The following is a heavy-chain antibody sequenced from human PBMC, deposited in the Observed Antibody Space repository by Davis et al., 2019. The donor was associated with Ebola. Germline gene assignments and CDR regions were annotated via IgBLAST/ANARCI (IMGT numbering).Heavy chain of an antibody. Sequence: GESLKISCADSVIPFSSYAMTWVRQAPGKGLEWVSAISGSGGTTYYAGSVKGRFTVSRDNSKKTMYLQMNSLRAEDTAVYYCARGGDTAMVYYYYGTDVWGKGTTVTVSS. CDR2: ISGSGGTT. CDR1: VIPFSSYA. V-gene: IGHV3-23*01. J-gene: IGHJ6*04. CDR3: ARGGDTAMVYYYYGTDV. D-gene: IGHD5-18*01.